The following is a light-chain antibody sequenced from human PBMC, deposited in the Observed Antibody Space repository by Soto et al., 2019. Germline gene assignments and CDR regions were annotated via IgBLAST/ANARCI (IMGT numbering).Light chain of an antibody. Sequence: DIQMTQSPSSVSASVGDRVTITCRASQDISSWLAWYQQKPGKAPKIMIYAASSLQGGVPPRFSGSGSGTEFTLTISSLQPEDFATYYCQQASSFPPTFGQGTRLDIK. CDR1: QDISSW. CDR3: QQASSFPPT. J-gene: IGKJ5*01. V-gene: IGKV1-12*01. CDR2: AAS.